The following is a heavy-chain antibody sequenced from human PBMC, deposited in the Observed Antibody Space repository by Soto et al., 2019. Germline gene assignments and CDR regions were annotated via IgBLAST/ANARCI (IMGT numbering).Heavy chain of an antibody. J-gene: IGHJ6*02. CDR2: ISAYNGNT. Sequence: RASVKVSCKASGYTFTSYGISWVRQAPGQGLEWMGWISAYNGNTNYAQKLQGRVTMTTDTSTSTAYMELRSLRSDDTAVYYCARDRLDHYYYYGMDVWGQGTTVTVSS. D-gene: IGHD1-1*01. V-gene: IGHV1-18*01. CDR3: ARDRLDHYYYYGMDV. CDR1: GYTFTSYG.